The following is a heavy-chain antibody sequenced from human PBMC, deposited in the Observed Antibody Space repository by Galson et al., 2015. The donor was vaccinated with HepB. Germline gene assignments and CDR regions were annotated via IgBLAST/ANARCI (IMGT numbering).Heavy chain of an antibody. CDR3: ASSLTMVRGVIKVGYFQH. J-gene: IGHJ1*01. V-gene: IGHV3-48*04. D-gene: IGHD3-10*01. Sequence: SLRLSCAASGFTFSSYSMNWVRQAPGKGLEWVSYISSSSSTIYYADSVKGRFTISRDNAKNSLYLQMNSLRAEDTAVYYCASSLTMVRGVIKVGYFQHWGQGTLVTVSS. CDR1: GFTFSSYS. CDR2: ISSSSSTI.